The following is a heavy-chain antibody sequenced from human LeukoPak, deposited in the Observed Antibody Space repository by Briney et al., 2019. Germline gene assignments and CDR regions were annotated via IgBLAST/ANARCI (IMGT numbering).Heavy chain of an antibody. J-gene: IGHJ6*03. CDR1: GVSITNCC. V-gene: IGHV4-4*07. Sequence: SETLSLTCTVSGVSITNCCRGWIRQPAGRGLDWIGRISSTGNTAYSPSLQSRVTMSVDTSKNQFSLKLNSVTAADTAVYYCARVPPSYSDSSKIYYYYYVDVWGKGTPVTVSS. CDR3: ARVPPSYSDSSKIYYYYYVDV. CDR2: ISSTGNT. D-gene: IGHD1-26*01.